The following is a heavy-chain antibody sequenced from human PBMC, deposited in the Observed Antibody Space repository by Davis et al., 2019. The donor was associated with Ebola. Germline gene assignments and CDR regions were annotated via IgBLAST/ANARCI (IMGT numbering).Heavy chain of an antibody. CDR1: GGSFRGYY. CDR2: IYYSGST. CDR3: ARDRLRRFDY. J-gene: IGHJ4*02. D-gene: IGHD4-17*01. V-gene: IGHV4-59*12. Sequence: MPSETLSLTCAVYGGSFRGYYWRWIRQPPGKGLEWIGYIYYSGSTNYNPSLKSRVTISVDTSKNQFSLKLSSVTAADTAVYYCARDRLRRFDYWGQGTLVTVSS.